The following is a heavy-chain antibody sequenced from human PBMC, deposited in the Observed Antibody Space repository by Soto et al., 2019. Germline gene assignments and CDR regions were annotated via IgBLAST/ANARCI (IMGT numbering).Heavy chain of an antibody. CDR3: PRVDYAVSYTWFDP. Sequence: SETLSLTCTVSGGSISSSSYYWGWIRQPPGKGLEWIGSIYYSGSTYYNPSLKSRVTISVDTSKNQFSLKLSSVTAADTAVYYCPRVDYAVSYTWFDPWGQGTLVTVSS. D-gene: IGHD4-17*01. CDR1: GGSISSSSYY. CDR2: IYYSGST. V-gene: IGHV4-39*01. J-gene: IGHJ5*02.